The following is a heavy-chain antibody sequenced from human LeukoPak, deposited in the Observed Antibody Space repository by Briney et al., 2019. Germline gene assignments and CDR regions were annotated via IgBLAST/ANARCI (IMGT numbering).Heavy chain of an antibody. V-gene: IGHV3-21*01. D-gene: IGHD3-22*01. CDR1: GFTFSSYS. Sequence: PGGSLRLSCAASGFTFSSYSMIWVRQAPGKGLEWVSSISSSSSYIYYADSVKGRFTISRDNAKNLLYLQMNSQRAEDTAVYYCAREIDYYDSSGPPPYFDYWGQGTLVTVSS. CDR2: ISSSSSYI. J-gene: IGHJ4*02. CDR3: AREIDYYDSSGPPPYFDY.